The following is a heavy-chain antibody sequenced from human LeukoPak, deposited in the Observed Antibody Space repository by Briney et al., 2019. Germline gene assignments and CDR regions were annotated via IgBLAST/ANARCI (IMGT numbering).Heavy chain of an antibody. CDR2: VYYSGST. J-gene: IGHJ5*02. D-gene: IGHD3-22*01. CDR3: ARAGYYYDSSGYNNWFDP. CDR1: GGSISSYY. Sequence: PSETLSLTCAVPGGSISSYYWSWIRQPPGKGLEWSGYVYYSGSTNYNPSLKSRGTISVDTSKNQFSLKLSSVTAADTAVYYCARAGYYYDSSGYNNWFDPWGQGTLVTVSS. V-gene: IGHV4-59*01.